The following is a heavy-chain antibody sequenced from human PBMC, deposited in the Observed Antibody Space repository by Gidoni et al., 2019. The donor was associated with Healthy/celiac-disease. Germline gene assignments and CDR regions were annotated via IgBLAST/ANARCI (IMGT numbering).Heavy chain of an antibody. Sequence: QITLKESGPTLVKPTQTLTLTCTFSGFSLSTSGVGVGWIRQPPGKALEWLALIYWDDDKRYSPSLKSRLTITKDTSKNQVVLTMTNMDPVDTATYYCAHKEERLWFGELLSGGMDVWGQGTTVTVSS. J-gene: IGHJ6*02. CDR3: AHKEERLWFGELLSGGMDV. CDR2: IYWDDDK. D-gene: IGHD3-10*01. CDR1: GFSLSTSGVG. V-gene: IGHV2-5*02.